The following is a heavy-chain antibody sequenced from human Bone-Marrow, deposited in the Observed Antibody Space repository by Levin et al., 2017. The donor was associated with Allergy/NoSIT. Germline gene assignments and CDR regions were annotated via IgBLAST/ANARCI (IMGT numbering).Heavy chain of an antibody. Sequence: GESLKISCAASGFTFSRYSMHWVRQAPGKGLEWVAAFWSDGSTKYDADSVKGRFTISRENSKNTLYLQMSSLRAEDTAVYYCAREGSVTGMGSVDYWGQGTLVTVSS. J-gene: IGHJ4*02. CDR2: FWSDGSTK. V-gene: IGHV3-33*01. CDR3: AREGSVTGMGSVDY. D-gene: IGHD6-19*01. CDR1: GFTFSRYS.